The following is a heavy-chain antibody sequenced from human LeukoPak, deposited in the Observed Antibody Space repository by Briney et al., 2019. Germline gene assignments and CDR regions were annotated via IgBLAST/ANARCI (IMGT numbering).Heavy chain of an antibody. D-gene: IGHD6-13*01. Sequence: GGSLRLSCAASGFTFSSYEMNWVRQAPGKGLEWVSYISSSGSTIYSADSVKGRFTISRDNAKNSLYLQMNSLRAEDTAVYYCARASYSSSWYADYWGQGTLVTVSS. CDR3: ARASYSSSWYADY. CDR1: GFTFSSYE. J-gene: IGHJ4*02. CDR2: ISSSGSTI. V-gene: IGHV3-48*03.